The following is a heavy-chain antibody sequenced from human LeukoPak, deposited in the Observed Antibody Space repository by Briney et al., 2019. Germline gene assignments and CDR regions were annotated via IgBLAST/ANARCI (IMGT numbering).Heavy chain of an antibody. V-gene: IGHV1-46*01. D-gene: IGHD2-15*01. CDR3: ARDYCSGSSCYIDAFDI. CDR2: INPSGGST. CDR1: GYTFTSYY. Sequence: ASVKVSCKASGYTFTSYYMHWVRQAPGQGLEWMGIINPSGGSTSYAQKFQGRVTMTRDMSTSTVYMELSSLRSEDTAVHYCARDYCSGSSCYIDAFDIWGQGTMVTVSS. J-gene: IGHJ3*02.